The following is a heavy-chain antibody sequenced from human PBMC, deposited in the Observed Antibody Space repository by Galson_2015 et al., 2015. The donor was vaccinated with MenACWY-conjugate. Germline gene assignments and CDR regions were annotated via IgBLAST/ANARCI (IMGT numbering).Heavy chain of an antibody. CDR2: IKKDGSEK. V-gene: IGHV3-7*03. CDR1: GFTFRNYW. Sequence: SLRLSCAVSGFTFRNYWMTWVRQAPGEGLEWVATIKKDGSEKYYVDSVKGRFTISRDNTKNSMYLEMNSLRAEDTAVYYCARGHYGMDFWGQGTTVTASS. J-gene: IGHJ6*02. CDR3: ARGHYGMDF.